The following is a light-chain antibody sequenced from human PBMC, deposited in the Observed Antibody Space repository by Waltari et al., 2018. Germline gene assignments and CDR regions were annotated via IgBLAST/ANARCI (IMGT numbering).Light chain of an antibody. CDR3: KSYTTKNTWV. CDR1: SNDVGGYSY. Sequence: QSALTQPASVSGSPGQSITISCTGTSNDVGGYSYVSWYQQHPGKAPKLMIFEVSKRPSGVSNRFSGSKSDNTASLTISGLQAEDEADYFCKSYTTKNTWVFGGGTKLTV. CDR2: EVS. V-gene: IGLV2-14*01. J-gene: IGLJ3*02.